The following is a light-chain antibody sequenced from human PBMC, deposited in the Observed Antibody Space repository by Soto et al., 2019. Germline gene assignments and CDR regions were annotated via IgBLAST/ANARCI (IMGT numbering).Light chain of an antibody. CDR3: QSYDSSLSAYV. CDR1: SSNIGAGYD. Sequence: QPVLTQPPSVSGAPGQRVTISCTGSSSNIGAGYDVHWYQQLPGTAPKFLIYANNNRPSGVPERFSGSKSGTSASLAITGLQAADEADYYCQSYDSSLSAYVFGTGTKVTVL. CDR2: ANN. J-gene: IGLJ1*01. V-gene: IGLV1-40*01.